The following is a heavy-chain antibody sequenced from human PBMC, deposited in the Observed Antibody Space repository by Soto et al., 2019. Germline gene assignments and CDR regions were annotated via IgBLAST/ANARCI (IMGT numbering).Heavy chain of an antibody. CDR2: IYYTGST. D-gene: IGHD7-27*01. CDR3: ARANWYSEY. J-gene: IGHJ4*02. Sequence: QVQLQESGPGLVKPSDTLSLTCTVTGGSINNHYWSWIRQPPGKGLEWIGNIYYTGSTNYNPSLKSRVTISVDTSKNQFSLNLTSLTAADTAIYYCARANWYSEYWGQGTLVTVSS. CDR1: GGSINNHY. V-gene: IGHV4-59*07.